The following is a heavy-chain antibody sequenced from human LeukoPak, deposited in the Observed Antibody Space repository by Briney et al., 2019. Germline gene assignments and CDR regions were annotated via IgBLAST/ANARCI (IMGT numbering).Heavy chain of an antibody. CDR1: GFTFSSYG. J-gene: IGHJ5*02. D-gene: IGHD6-13*01. CDR2: IWYDGSNK. CDR3: ARDGIAAAGIGRFDP. V-gene: IGHV3-33*01. Sequence: PGGSLRLSCAASGFTFSSYGMHWVRQAPGKGLGWVAVIWYDGSNKYYADSVKGRFTISRDNSKNTLYLQMNSLRAEDTAVYYCARDGIAAAGIGRFDPWGQGTLVTVSS.